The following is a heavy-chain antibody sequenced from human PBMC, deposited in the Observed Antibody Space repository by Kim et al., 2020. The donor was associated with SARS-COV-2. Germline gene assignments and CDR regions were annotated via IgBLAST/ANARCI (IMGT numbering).Heavy chain of an antibody. CDR3: AKAGGVGTTDY. V-gene: IGHV3-7*03. D-gene: IGHD1-1*01. Sequence: YHVDSLERGFTISRDNAKNALYLQMNSRRAEDTGVYFCAKAGGVGTTDYWGQGTLVTVSS. J-gene: IGHJ4*02.